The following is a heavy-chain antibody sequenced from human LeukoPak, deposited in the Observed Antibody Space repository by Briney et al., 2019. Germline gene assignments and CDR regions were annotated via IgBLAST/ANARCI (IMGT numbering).Heavy chain of an antibody. CDR3: ARRYSMVPFDF. V-gene: IGHV3-23*01. CDR1: GFTFSNSA. Sequence: GSLRLSCVASGFTFSNSAMSWVRQSPGKGLEWVSSIGVRSGDLIYADSVKGRFTISRDNSKNTVHLQMNSLRGDDTAVYYCARRYSMVPFDFWGQGILVTVSS. CDR2: IGVRSGDL. J-gene: IGHJ4*02. D-gene: IGHD5-12*01.